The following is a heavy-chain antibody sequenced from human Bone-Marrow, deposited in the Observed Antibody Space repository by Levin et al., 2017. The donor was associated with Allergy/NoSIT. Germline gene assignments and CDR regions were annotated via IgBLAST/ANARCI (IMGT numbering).Heavy chain of an antibody. CDR3: ARADGIESGMDV. Sequence: SGGSLRLSCAASGFIVSTKYMSWVRQAPGKGLEWVSIIYSGGATYYADSVKGRFTISRDNSKNTLYLQMNSLRVEDTAVYYCARADGIESGMDVWGQGTTVSVS. CDR2: IYSGGAT. J-gene: IGHJ6*02. D-gene: IGHD1-26*01. V-gene: IGHV3-53*05. CDR1: GFIVSTKY.